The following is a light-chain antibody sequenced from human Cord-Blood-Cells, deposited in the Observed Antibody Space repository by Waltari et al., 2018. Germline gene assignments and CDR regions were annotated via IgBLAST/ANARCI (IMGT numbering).Light chain of an antibody. CDR2: DVS. Sequence: QSALTQPASVSGSPGKSFTISCPGPSSDVAVYNYVSWYQQPPGKAPKLMIYDVSKRPSGVSNRFSGSKSGNTASLTISGLQAEDEADYYCSSYTSSSTWVFGGGTKLTVL. V-gene: IGLV2-14*01. CDR3: SSYTSSSTWV. CDR1: SSDVAVYNY. J-gene: IGLJ3*02.